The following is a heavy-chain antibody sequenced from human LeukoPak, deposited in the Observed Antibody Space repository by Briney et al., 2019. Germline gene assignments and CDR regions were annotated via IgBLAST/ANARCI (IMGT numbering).Heavy chain of an antibody. D-gene: IGHD3-22*01. J-gene: IGHJ3*02. CDR3: ARNGPVGYDSTEAFDI. CDR2: IYYSGST. V-gene: IGHV4-61*08. Sequence: SETLSLTCTVSGGSISSGGYYWSWIRQPPGKGLEWIGYIYYSGSTNYNPSLKSRVTISVDTSKNQFSLKLSSVTAADTAVYYCARNGPVGYDSTEAFDIWGQGTMVTVSS. CDR1: GGSISSGGYY.